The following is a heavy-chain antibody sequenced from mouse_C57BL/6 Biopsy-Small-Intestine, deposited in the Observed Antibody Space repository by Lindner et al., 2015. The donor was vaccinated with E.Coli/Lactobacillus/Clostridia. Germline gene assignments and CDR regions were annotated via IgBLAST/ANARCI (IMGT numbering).Heavy chain of an antibody. CDR1: GFKIKDDF. Sequence: VQLQESGTELVRPGASVKLSCTASGFKIKDDFMHWVKQRPDQGLEWIGRIDPVNGKTKYAPKFQDRATMTADTSSNTASLQLSSLTSEDTAVYYCTRDTSGYGAMDYWGQGTSVSVSS. D-gene: IGHD3-2*01. CDR2: IDPVNGKT. V-gene: IGHV14-1*01. J-gene: IGHJ4*01. CDR3: TRDTSGYGAMDY.